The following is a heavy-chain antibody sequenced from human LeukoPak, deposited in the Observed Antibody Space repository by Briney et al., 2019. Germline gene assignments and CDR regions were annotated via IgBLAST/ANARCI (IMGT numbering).Heavy chain of an antibody. CDR3: ARPGRPYTAMVTEYKN. CDR2: INHSGST. CDR1: GGSFSSYY. J-gene: IGHJ4*02. V-gene: IGHV4-34*01. D-gene: IGHD5-18*01. Sequence: PSETLSLTCAVYGGSFSSYYWSWIRQPPGKGLEWIGEINHSGSTNYNPSLKSRVTISVDTSKNQFSLKLSSVTAADTAVYYCARPGRPYTAMVTEYKNWGQGTLVTVSS.